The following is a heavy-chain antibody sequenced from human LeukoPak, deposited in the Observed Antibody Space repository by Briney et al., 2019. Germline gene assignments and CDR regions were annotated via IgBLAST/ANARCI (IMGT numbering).Heavy chain of an antibody. CDR3: ARKAASATYFDY. V-gene: IGHV4-4*07. Sequence: SQXXSLTCTVSGGSISSYYWSWLRQPAGKGLEWIGRIYTSGSTKYNPSLKSRVTMSVDTSKNQFSLKLSSVAAADTAVYYCARKAASATYFDYWGQGTLVSVSS. J-gene: IGHJ4*02. CDR1: GGSISSYY. CDR2: IYTSGST. D-gene: IGHD2-15*01.